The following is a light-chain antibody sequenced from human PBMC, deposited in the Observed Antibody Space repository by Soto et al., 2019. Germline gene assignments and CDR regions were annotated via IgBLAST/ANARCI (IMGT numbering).Light chain of an antibody. Sequence: QSALTQPPSASGSPGQSVTISCTGTSSDVGGYNYVSWYQQHPGKAPKLMIYEVSKRPSGVPDRFSGSKSGNTASLTVSGLQAEDEADYYCSSYAGNTIFVFGGGTKLTVL. CDR1: SSDVGGYNY. J-gene: IGLJ2*01. V-gene: IGLV2-8*01. CDR2: EVS. CDR3: SSYAGNTIFV.